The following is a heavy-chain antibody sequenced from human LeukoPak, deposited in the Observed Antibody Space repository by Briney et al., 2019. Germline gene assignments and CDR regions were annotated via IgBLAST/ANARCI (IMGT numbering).Heavy chain of an antibody. V-gene: IGHV3-7*01. CDR1: GFTFSSYW. Sequence: HTGGSLRLSCAASGFTFSSYWMSWVRQAPGKGLEWVANIKQDGSDKYYADSVKGRFTISRDKAKNSLYLQMNSLRAEDTAVYYCARGSVLGDQLLCSCDYWGRGTLVTVSS. D-gene: IGHD2-2*01. J-gene: IGHJ4*02. CDR3: ARGSVLGDQLLCSCDY. CDR2: IKQDGSDK.